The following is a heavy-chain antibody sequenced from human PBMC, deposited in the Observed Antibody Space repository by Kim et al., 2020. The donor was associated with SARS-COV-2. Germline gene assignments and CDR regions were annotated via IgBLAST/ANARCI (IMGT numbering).Heavy chain of an antibody. D-gene: IGHD3-9*01. CDR2: ISGSGGST. CDR3: AKDGGPSRDDILTGYGEPNYYYYGMDV. V-gene: IGHV3-23*01. CDR1: GFTFSSYA. Sequence: GGSLRLSCAASGFTFSSYAMSWVRQAPGKGLEWVSAISGSGGSTYYADSVKGRFTISRDNSKNTLYLQMNSLRAEDTAVYYCAKDGGPSRDDILTGYGEPNYYYYGMDVWGQGTTVTVSS. J-gene: IGHJ6*02.